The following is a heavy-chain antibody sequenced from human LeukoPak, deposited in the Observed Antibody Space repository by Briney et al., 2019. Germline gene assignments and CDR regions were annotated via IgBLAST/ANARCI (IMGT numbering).Heavy chain of an antibody. CDR1: GFTFSSYA. D-gene: IGHD3-10*01. CDR2: MSDSADRT. V-gene: IGHV3-23*01. CDR3: AKDLQYFGSRSSPFDH. J-gene: IGHJ4*02. Sequence: GGSLRLSCAASGFTFSSYAMSWVRQAPGKGLEWVSGMSDSADRTYYADSVKGRFTISRDNSKNTLYLQMNSLGAEDTALYYCAKDLQYFGSRSSPFDHWGQGTLVTVSS.